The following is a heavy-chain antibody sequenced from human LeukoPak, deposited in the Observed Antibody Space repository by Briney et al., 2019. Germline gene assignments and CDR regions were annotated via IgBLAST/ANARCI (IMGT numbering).Heavy chain of an antibody. CDR3: ARPVTTLGLDAFDI. D-gene: IGHD4-17*01. CDR2: IYHSGST. CDR1: GYSISSGYY. Sequence: PSETLSLTCAVSGYSISSGYYWGWIRQPPGKGLEWIGSIYHSGSTYYNPSLKSRVTISVDTSKNQFSLKLSSVTAADTAVYYCARPVTTLGLDAFDIWGQGTMVTVSS. V-gene: IGHV4-38-2*01. J-gene: IGHJ3*02.